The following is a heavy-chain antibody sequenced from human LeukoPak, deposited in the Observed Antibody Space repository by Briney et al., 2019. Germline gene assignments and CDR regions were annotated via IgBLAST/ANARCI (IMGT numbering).Heavy chain of an antibody. Sequence: PGGSLRLSCSASGFTFSSYAMHWVRQAPGKGLEYVSAISSNGGNTYYADSVKGRFTISRDNSKNTLYLQMSSLRAEDTAVYYCASGSYSTVYYYYYGMDVWGQGTTVTVSS. CDR1: GFTFSSYA. CDR2: ISSNGGNT. CDR3: ASGSYSTVYYYYYGMDV. J-gene: IGHJ6*02. D-gene: IGHD1-26*01. V-gene: IGHV3-64D*06.